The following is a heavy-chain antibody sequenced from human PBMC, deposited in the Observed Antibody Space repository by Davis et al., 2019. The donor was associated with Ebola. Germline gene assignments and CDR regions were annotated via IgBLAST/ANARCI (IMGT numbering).Heavy chain of an antibody. V-gene: IGHV4-59*01. CDR1: GGFISSFY. Sequence: SETLSLTCNVSGGFISSFYWTWIRQSPQMGLEWIGNVYYTGSANYNPSVRSRATTSVDTSKKQFSLSLKSVTAADTAVYYCARGDSSSFLKWFDPWGKGSPVTVSP. CDR3: ARGDSSSFLKWFDP. J-gene: IGHJ5*02. D-gene: IGHD6-13*01. CDR2: VYYTGSA.